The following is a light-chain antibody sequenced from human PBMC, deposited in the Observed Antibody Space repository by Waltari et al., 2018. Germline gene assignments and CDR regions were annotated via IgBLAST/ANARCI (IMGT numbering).Light chain of an antibody. CDR1: QSVTSK. CDR2: GAS. CDR3: QQYNNWPRT. V-gene: IGKV3-15*01. Sequence: EIVMTQSPATLSVSPGERATLSGRASQSVTSKLAWYQQKPGQAPRLLFYGASTRDTGIPARFSGSGSGTEFTLTISSLQSEDFAVYYCQQYNNWPRTFGGGTKVEIK. J-gene: IGKJ4*01.